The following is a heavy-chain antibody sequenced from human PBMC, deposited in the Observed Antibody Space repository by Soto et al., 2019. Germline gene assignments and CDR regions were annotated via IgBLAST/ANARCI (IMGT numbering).Heavy chain of an antibody. CDR3: ARGGVAAAVPEGWFDP. Sequence: SETLSLTCTVSGGSISSYYWSWIRQPAGKGLEWIGRIYTSGSTNYNPSLKSRVTMSVDTSKNQFSLKLSSVTAADTAVYYCARGGVAAAVPEGWFDPWGQGTLVTV. CDR1: GGSISSYY. D-gene: IGHD6-13*01. J-gene: IGHJ5*02. V-gene: IGHV4-4*07. CDR2: IYTSGST.